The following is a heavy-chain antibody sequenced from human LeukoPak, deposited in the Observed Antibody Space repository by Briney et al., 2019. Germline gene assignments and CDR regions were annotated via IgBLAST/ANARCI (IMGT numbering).Heavy chain of an antibody. D-gene: IGHD2-15*01. Sequence: ASVKVSCKASGYTFTSYDINWVRQATGQGLEWMGWMNPNSGNTGYAQKFQGRVTITRNTSISTAYMELSSLRSEDTAVYYCATQQDRYCSGGSCYLFDYWGQGTLVTVSS. CDR1: GYTFTSYD. J-gene: IGHJ4*02. CDR2: MNPNSGNT. CDR3: ATQQDRYCSGGSCYLFDY. V-gene: IGHV1-8*03.